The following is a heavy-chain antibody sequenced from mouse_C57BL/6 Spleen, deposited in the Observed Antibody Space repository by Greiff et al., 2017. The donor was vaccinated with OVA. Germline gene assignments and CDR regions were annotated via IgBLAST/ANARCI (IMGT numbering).Heavy chain of an antibody. Sequence: QVQLQQPGAELVKPGASVKLSCKASGYTFTSYWMLWVKQRPGQGLEWIGEIDPSDSYTNYNQKFKGKATLTVDTSSSTAYMQLSSLTSEDSAVYYCARRGFAYWGQGTLVTVSA. CDR3: ARRGFAY. CDR2: IDPSDSYT. V-gene: IGHV1-50*01. CDR1: GYTFTSYW. J-gene: IGHJ3*01.